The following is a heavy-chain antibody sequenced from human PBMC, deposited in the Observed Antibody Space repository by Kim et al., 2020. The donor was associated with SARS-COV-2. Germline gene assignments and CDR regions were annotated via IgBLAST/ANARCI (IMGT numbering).Heavy chain of an antibody. Sequence: GGSLRLSCAASGFTFSSYGMHWVRQAPGKGLEWVAVISYDGSNKYYADSVKGRFTISRDNSKNTLYLQMNSLRAEDTAVYYCAKGNYDFWSGYYQYYGMDVWGKGTTVTVSS. CDR3: AKGNYDFWSGYYQYYGMDV. CDR1: GFTFSSYG. V-gene: IGHV3-30*18. CDR2: ISYDGSNK. J-gene: IGHJ6*04. D-gene: IGHD3-3*01.